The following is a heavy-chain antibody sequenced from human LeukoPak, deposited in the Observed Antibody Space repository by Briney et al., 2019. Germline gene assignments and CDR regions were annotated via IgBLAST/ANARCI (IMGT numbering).Heavy chain of an antibody. CDR1: GGTFSSYA. D-gene: IGHD3-10*01. CDR3: AAAGDGRGAFDI. V-gene: IGHV1-69*04. CDR2: IIPILGIA. J-gene: IGHJ3*02. Sequence: SVKVSCKASGGTFSSYAISWVRQAPGQGLEWTGRIIPILGIANYAQKFQGRVTITADKSTSTAYMELSSLRSEDTAVYYCAAAGDGRGAFDIWGQGTMVTVSS.